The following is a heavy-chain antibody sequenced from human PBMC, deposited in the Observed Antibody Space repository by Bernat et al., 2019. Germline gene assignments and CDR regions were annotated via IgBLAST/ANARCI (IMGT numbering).Heavy chain of an antibody. Sequence: EVQLLESGGGLVQAGGSLRLSCAVSGFTLSSTAMNWVRQAPGKGLEWVSGINDSGDRMYYADSVKGRFTTSRDTSKSTLYLQMNSLRAEDTATYYCAKIRDSRWFIYYAMDVWGQGTMVTVSS. CDR3: AKIRDSRWFIYYAMDV. CDR2: INDSGDRM. D-gene: IGHD3-9*01. CDR1: GFTLSSTA. J-gene: IGHJ3*01. V-gene: IGHV3-23*01.